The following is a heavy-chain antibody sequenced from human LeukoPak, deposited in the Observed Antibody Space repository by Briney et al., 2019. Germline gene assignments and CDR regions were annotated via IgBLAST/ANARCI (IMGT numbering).Heavy chain of an antibody. J-gene: IGHJ6*03. D-gene: IGHD1-1*01. CDR3: ASTTRGGTYYYYMDV. CDR1: GFTFSSYA. CDR2: ISGSGGST. V-gene: IGHV3-23*01. Sequence: PGGSLRLFCAASGFTFSSYAMSWVRQAPGKGLEWVSAISGSGGSTYYADSVKGRFTISRDNSKNTLYLQMNSLRAEDTAVYYCASTTRGGTYYYYMDVWGKGTTVTISS.